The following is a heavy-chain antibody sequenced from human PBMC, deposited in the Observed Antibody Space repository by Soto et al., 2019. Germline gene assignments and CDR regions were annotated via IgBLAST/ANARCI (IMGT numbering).Heavy chain of an antibody. CDR2: IHHSGST. J-gene: IGHJ4*02. D-gene: IGHD6-13*01. CDR1: GGSISNGDW. Sequence: QVQLQESGPGLVRPSGTVSLTCAVSGGSISNGDWWSWVRQPPGNGLEWIGEIHHSGSTNYNPSLKSRVTMSVVPSKNLFSLTLNSVTAADTAFYYCARDQGSHPGDWGQGTLVSVSS. V-gene: IGHV4-4*02. CDR3: ARDQGSHPGD.